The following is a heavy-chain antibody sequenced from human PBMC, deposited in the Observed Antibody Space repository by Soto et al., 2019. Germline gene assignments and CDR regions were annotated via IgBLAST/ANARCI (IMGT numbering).Heavy chain of an antibody. D-gene: IGHD4-17*01. J-gene: IGHJ6*03. CDR2: ISWNSGSI. V-gene: IGHV3-9*01. CDR1: GFTFDDYA. CDR3: AKGYRDYGDSPGYYYYYYYMDV. Sequence: GGSLRLSCAASGFTFDDYAMHWVRQAPGKGLEWVSGISWNSGSIGYADSVKGRFTISRDNAKNSLYLQMNSLRAEDTALYYCAKGYRDYGDSPGYYYYYYYMDVWGKGTTVTVSS.